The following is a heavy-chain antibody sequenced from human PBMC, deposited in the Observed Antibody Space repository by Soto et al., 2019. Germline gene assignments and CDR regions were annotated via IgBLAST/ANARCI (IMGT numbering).Heavy chain of an antibody. CDR1: GFTFNSYA. D-gene: IGHD3-10*01. V-gene: IGHV3-23*01. CDR2: ISGSGGST. J-gene: IGHJ4*02. CDR3: VAGGRVIRGRYFDY. Sequence: GGSLRLSCAASGFTFNSYAMSWVRQAPGKGLEWVSVISGSGGSTYYADSVKGRFTISRDNSKNTLYLQMNSLRAEDTAVYYCVAGGRVIRGRYFDYWGQGTLVTVSS.